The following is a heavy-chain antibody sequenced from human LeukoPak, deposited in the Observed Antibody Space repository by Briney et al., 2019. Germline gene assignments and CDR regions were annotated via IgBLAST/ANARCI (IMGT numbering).Heavy chain of an antibody. CDR2: IWYDGSNT. V-gene: IGHV3-33*01. CDR1: GFTFSSYG. D-gene: IGHD3-3*01. J-gene: IGHJ4*02. CDR3: ARDQDFWSSYTYFFDY. Sequence: GGSLRLSCAASGFTFSSYGMHWVRQAPGKGLEWVAAIWYDGSNTYYADSVKGRFTISRDNSKNTLYLQMNSLRAEDTAVYYCARDQDFWSSYTYFFDYWGQGTLVTVSS.